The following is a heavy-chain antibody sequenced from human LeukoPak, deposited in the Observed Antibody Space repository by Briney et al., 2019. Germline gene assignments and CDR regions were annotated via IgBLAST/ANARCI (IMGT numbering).Heavy chain of an antibody. V-gene: IGHV5-51*01. J-gene: IGHJ3*02. Sequence: GESLKIFCKGSGYSFTSYWIGWVRQLPGKSLQGMGIIYPCDSDTSYSPSFQGQVTISADKSISTAYLQWSSLKASDTAMYYCASRFSATIDAFDIWGQGTMVTVSS. CDR3: ASRFSATIDAFDI. CDR2: IYPCDSDT. CDR1: GYSFTSYW. D-gene: IGHD3-3*01.